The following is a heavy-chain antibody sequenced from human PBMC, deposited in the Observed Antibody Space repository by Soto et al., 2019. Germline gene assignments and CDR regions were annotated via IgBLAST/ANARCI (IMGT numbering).Heavy chain of an antibody. Sequence: ASVRVSCKASGYTFTSYYIHWVRQAPGQGLEWMGIINPSGGSTSYAQKFQGRVTMTRDTSTSTVYMEVSGLRSEDTAVYYCARDQEPSTLYYDYYYMDVWGKGTTVTVSS. V-gene: IGHV1-46*03. J-gene: IGHJ6*03. CDR2: INPSGGST. CDR3: ARDQEPSTLYYDYYYMDV. CDR1: GYTFTSYY.